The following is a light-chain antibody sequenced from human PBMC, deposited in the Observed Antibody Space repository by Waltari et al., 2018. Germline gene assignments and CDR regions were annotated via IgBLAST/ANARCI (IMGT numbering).Light chain of an antibody. V-gene: IGLV2-14*01. CDR2: EVS. J-gene: IGLJ1*01. CDR3: SSYTSSSTSYV. Sequence: QSALTQPASVFGSPGQSITISCTGTSRDVGGYNYVSWYQQHPGKAPKLMIYEVSNRPSGVSNRFSGSKSGNTASLTISGLQAEDEADYYCSSYTSSSTSYVFGTGTKVTVL. CDR1: SRDVGGYNY.